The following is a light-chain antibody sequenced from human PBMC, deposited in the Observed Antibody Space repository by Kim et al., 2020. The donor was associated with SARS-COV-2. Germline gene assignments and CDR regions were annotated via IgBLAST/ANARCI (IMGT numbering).Light chain of an antibody. CDR2: DAT. Sequence: SPGERATPSCRASQTIKNRLVWYQHKPGQAPRLLIYDATTRATGVPARFIGSGSETDFTLTISSLQSEDFAVYYWQQSNDWPPLTFGQGTKVDIK. J-gene: IGKJ1*01. CDR1: QTIKNR. CDR3: QQSNDWPPLT. V-gene: IGKV3-15*01.